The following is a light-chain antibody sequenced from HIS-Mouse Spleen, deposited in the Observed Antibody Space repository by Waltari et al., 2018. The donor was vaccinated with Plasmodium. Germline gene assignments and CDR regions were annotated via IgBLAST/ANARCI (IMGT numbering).Light chain of an antibody. CDR3: YSTDSSGNHRV. CDR2: EDS. V-gene: IGLV3-10*01. J-gene: IGLJ3*02. CDR1: ALPKQY. Sequence: SYELTQPPSVSVSPGQTARITCSGDALPKQYAYWYQQKSGQAPVLGIYEDSKGPSGMPERFAGSSSGTMATLTISGAQVEEEADYYCYSTDSSGNHRVFGGGTKLTVL.